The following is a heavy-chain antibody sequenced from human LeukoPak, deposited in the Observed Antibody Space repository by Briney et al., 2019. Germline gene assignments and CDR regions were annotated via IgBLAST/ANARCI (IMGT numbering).Heavy chain of an antibody. CDR2: IKQDGSEK. CDR1: GFTFSSYW. J-gene: IGHJ4*02. Sequence: GGSLRLSCAASGFTFSSYWMSWVRQAPGKGLEWVASIKQDGSEKYYVDSVKGRFTISRDNAKNSLYLQMNSLRAEDTAVYYCARNLWYYDFWSGFFSTIDYWGQGTLVTVSS. D-gene: IGHD3-3*01. V-gene: IGHV3-7*03. CDR3: ARNLWYYDFWSGFFSTIDY.